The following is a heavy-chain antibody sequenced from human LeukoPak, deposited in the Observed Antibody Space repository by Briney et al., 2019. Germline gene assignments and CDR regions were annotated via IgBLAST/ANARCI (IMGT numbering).Heavy chain of an antibody. CDR2: MNPNSGNT. Sequence: GASVKVSCKASGYTFTSYDINWVRQATGQGLEWMGWMNPNSGNTGYAQKFQGRVTMTRNTSISTAYMELRSLRSDDTAVYYCAREIAAGTFDYWGQGTLVTVSS. V-gene: IGHV1-8*01. D-gene: IGHD6-13*01. J-gene: IGHJ4*02. CDR1: GYTFTSYD. CDR3: AREIAAGTFDY.